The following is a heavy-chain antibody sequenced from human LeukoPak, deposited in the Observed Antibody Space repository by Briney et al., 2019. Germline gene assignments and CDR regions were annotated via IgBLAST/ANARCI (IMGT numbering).Heavy chain of an antibody. Sequence: GGSLRLSCAASGFTVSSNYMIWVRQAPGQGLEWVSVLYSAGSTHYADSVQGRFTISRDNSKNTLYLQMSSLRAEDTAVYYCARGGDPQWLGHGGSWGQGTLVTVSS. V-gene: IGHV3-53*01. CDR1: GFTVSSNY. CDR2: LYSAGST. D-gene: IGHD6-19*01. CDR3: ARGGDPQWLGHGGS. J-gene: IGHJ5*02.